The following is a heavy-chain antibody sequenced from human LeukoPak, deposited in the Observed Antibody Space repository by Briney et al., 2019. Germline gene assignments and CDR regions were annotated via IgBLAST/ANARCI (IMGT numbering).Heavy chain of an antibody. CDR1: GFTFSSYW. V-gene: IGHV3-7*05. Sequence: GGSLRLSCAASGFTFSSYWMSWVRQAPGKGREWVANIKQDGSDKYYVDSVKGRFTISRDNAKNSLYLQMNSLRAEDTAVYYCARSLGYCSAGSCFPFDYWGQGTLVTVSS. D-gene: IGHD2-15*01. J-gene: IGHJ4*02. CDR2: IKQDGSDK. CDR3: ARSLGYCSAGSCFPFDY.